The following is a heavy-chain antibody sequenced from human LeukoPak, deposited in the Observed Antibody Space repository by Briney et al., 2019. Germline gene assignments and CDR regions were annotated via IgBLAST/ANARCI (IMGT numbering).Heavy chain of an antibody. CDR1: GFTVSSNS. J-gene: IGHJ5*02. CDR3: ATIWLHPGWFDP. CDR2: ISGSGGST. V-gene: IGHV3-23*01. Sequence: GGSLRLSCTVSGFTVSSNSMSWVRQAPGKGLEWVSAISGSGGSTYYADSVKGRFTISRDNSTNALYLQMNSLRAEDTAVYYCATIWLHPGWFDPWGQGTLVTVSS. D-gene: IGHD5-24*01.